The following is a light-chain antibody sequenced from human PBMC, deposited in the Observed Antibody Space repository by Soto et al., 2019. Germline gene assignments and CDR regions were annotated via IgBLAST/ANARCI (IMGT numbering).Light chain of an antibody. J-gene: IGKJ2*01. Sequence: DIQMTQSPSSLFASIGDRVTITCRASQSVTSNLNWYQQKFGETPKLLMYAASNLQGGVPSRFSGSGSGTDFTLTISSLQPEDFATYYCHQYYSSPYTFGQGTKLEV. V-gene: IGKV1-39*01. CDR3: HQYYSSPYT. CDR1: QSVTSN. CDR2: AAS.